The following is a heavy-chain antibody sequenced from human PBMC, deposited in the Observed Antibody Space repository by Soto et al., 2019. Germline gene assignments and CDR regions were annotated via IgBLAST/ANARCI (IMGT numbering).Heavy chain of an antibody. CDR1: GGSFSGYY. J-gene: IGHJ5*02. CDR2: INQSGST. CDR3: ARLIDDP. Sequence: PSETLSLTCAVYGGSFSGYYWSWIRQPPGKGLEWIGEINQSGSTNYNPSLKSRVTISVDTSKNQFSLKLSSVTAADTAVYYCARLIDDPWGQGTLVTVSS. V-gene: IGHV4-34*01.